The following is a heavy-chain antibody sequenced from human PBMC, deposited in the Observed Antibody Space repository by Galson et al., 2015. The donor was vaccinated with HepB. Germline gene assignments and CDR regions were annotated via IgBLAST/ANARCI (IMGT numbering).Heavy chain of an antibody. CDR1: GFTFSDYY. J-gene: IGHJ1*01. V-gene: IGHV3-11*05. CDR2: ISSSSSYT. CDR3: AIAGGDSSSSIQH. Sequence: SLRLSCAASGFTFSDYYMSWIRQAPGKGLEWVSYISSSSSYTNYAVSVKGRFTISRDNAKNSLYLQMQSLRAEDAAVYYCAIAGGDSSSSIQHWGQGTLVTVSS. D-gene: IGHD6-6*01.